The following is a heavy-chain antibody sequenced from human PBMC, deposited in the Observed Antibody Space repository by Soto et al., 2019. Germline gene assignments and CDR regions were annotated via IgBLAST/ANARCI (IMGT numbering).Heavy chain of an antibody. J-gene: IGHJ4*02. V-gene: IGHV1-3*01. CDR2: INAGNGNT. D-gene: IGHD6-13*01. Sequence: ASVKVSCKASGYTFTRYAMQWVRQAPGQRLEWMGWINAGNGNTKYSQKFQGRVTITRDTSASTAYMELSSLRSDDTAVYYCARAQYSSSWFDYWGQGTLVTVSS. CDR1: GYTFTRYA. CDR3: ARAQYSSSWFDY.